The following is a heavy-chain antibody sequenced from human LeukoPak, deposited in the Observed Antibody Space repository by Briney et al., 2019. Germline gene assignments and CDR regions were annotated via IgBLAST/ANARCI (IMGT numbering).Heavy chain of an antibody. CDR2: ISGSGGST. J-gene: IGHJ4*02. CDR3: AKDGSEAVAVFDY. CDR1: GFTFSSYG. V-gene: IGHV3-23*01. Sequence: PGGSLRLSCAASGFTFSSYGMSWVRQAPGKGLEWVPAISGSGGSTYYADSVKGRFTISRDNSKNTLYLQMNSLRAEDTAVYYCAKDGSEAVAVFDYWGQGTLVTVSS. D-gene: IGHD6-19*01.